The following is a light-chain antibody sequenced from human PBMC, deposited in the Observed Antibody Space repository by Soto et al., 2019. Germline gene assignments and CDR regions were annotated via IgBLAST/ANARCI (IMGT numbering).Light chain of an antibody. J-gene: IGLJ1*01. CDR3: SSFTRSNSYV. V-gene: IGLV2-14*03. CDR1: SSDVGAYNY. CDR2: DVS. Sequence: QSALTQPASVSGSPGQSITISCTGTSSDVGAYNYVSWYQQHPGKVPKLMIYDVSGRPSGVSNRFSGSKSGNTASLTISGLQAEDEADYSCSSFTRSNSYVFGTGTKLTVL.